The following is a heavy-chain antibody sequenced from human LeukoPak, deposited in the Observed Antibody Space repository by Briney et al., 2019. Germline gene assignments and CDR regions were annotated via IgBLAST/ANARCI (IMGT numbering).Heavy chain of an antibody. Sequence: ASVKVSCKASGYTFTGYYMHWVRQAPGQGLEWMGWINTHSGGTNYAQKFQGRVTMTRDTSISTAYMELSRLRSDDTAVYHCARVGRGYSYGYFDYWGQGTLVTVSS. CDR1: GYTFTGYY. V-gene: IGHV1-2*02. CDR2: INTHSGGT. J-gene: IGHJ4*02. CDR3: ARVGRGYSYGYFDY. D-gene: IGHD5-18*01.